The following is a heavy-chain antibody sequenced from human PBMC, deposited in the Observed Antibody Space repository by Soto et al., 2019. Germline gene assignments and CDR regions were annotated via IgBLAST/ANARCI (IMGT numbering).Heavy chain of an antibody. CDR3: AKSSMIVVALDAFDI. J-gene: IGHJ3*02. CDR1: GSTFSSYA. Sequence: QLGGSLKLSCAASGSTFSSYAMSWVRQAPGKGLEWVSAISGSGGSTYYADSVKGRFTISRDNSKNTLYLQMNSLRAEDTAVYYCAKSSMIVVALDAFDIWGQGTMVTVSS. CDR2: ISGSGGST. V-gene: IGHV3-23*01. D-gene: IGHD3-22*01.